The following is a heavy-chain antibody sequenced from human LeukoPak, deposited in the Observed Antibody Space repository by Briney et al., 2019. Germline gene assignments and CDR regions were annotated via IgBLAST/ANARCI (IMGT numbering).Heavy chain of an antibody. J-gene: IGHJ6*03. V-gene: IGHV3-21*01. D-gene: IGHD1-20*01. CDR1: GFTFSSYS. CDR3: ARVVYNWNPGPMDV. Sequence: GGSLRLSCAASGFTFSSYSMNWVRQAPGKGLEWVSSINSSSSYIYYADSVKGRFTISRDNAKNSLYLQMNSLRAEDTAVYYCARVVYNWNPGPMDVWGKGTTVTVSS. CDR2: INSSSSYI.